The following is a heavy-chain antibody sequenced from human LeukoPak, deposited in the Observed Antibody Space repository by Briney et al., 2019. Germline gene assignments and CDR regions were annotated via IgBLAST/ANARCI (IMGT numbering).Heavy chain of an antibody. CDR3: AGPDITGTHYSDY. CDR2: VNRSGST. J-gene: IGHJ4*02. V-gene: IGHV4-34*01. D-gene: IGHD1-7*01. CDR1: GGSFSGYY. Sequence: SETLSLTCAVYGGSFSGYYWSWIRQPPGKGLEWIGEVNRSGSTKYNPSLKSRVTISVDTSKSPYSLKLSSVTAADTAVYYCAGPDITGTHYSDYWGQGTLVTVSS.